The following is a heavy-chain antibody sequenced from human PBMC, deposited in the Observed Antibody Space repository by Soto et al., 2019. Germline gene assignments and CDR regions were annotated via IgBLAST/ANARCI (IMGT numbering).Heavy chain of an antibody. CDR2: ISASKGNT. D-gene: IGHD1-1*01. V-gene: IGHV1-18*01. CDR3: ASRSGQPPYYFDY. Sequence: ASVKVSCKASGYTFSNYGITWVRRAPGQRFEWMGWISASKGNTNYAQKFQGRVTMTTDTSTSTFYMELRSLRSDDTAIYYCASRSGQPPYYFDYWGQGTLVTVSS. CDR1: GYTFSNYG. J-gene: IGHJ4*02.